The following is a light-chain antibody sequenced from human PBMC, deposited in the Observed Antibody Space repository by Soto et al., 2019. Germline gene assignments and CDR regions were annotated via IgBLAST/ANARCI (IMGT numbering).Light chain of an antibody. Sequence: EMGLTQSPASLSTAAGESATLSCRASQSVYNNLAWYQQKPGQAPRLLISGASTRATGIPARFSGSGSGTAFTLTISTLQSEDFAVYYCDQFYDWPLTFGGGTKVDIK. CDR2: GAS. CDR1: QSVYNN. J-gene: IGKJ4*01. V-gene: IGKV3-15*01. CDR3: DQFYDWPLT.